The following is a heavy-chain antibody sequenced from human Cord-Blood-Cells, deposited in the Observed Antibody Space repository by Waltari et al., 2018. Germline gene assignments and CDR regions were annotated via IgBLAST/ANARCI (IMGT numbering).Heavy chain of an antibody. Sequence: EVQLVESGGGLVQPGGSLRLSCTASGFTFSSYWMSWVRQAPGKGLEWVANIKQDGSEKYYVDSVKGRFTISRDNAKNSLYLQMNSLRAEDTAVYYCARNSNGYYYYGMDVWGQGTTVTVSS. D-gene: IGHD4-4*01. CDR3: ARNSNGYYYYGMDV. CDR2: IKQDGSEK. V-gene: IGHV3-7*01. J-gene: IGHJ6*02. CDR1: GFTFSSYW.